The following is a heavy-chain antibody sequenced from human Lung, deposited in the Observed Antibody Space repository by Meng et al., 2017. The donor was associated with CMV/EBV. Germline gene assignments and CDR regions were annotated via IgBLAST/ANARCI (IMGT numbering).Heavy chain of an antibody. V-gene: IGHV1-24*01. CDR2: FDLEDGKT. D-gene: IGHD3/OR15-3a*01. CDR3: AIFGLVGGLDAVDV. CDR1: GYRLSELS. J-gene: IGHJ3*01. Sequence: ASVKVSXKVSGYRLSELSMHWVRQAPGKGLEWMGGFDLEDGKTIYAQKFQGRVTMTEDTSTDTAYMDLSSLRSEDTAVYYCAIFGLVGGLDAVDVWGQGTMVTVSS.